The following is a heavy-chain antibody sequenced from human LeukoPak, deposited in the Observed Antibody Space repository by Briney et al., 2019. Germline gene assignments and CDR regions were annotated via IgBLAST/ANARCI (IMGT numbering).Heavy chain of an antibody. CDR1: GFTFDDYA. J-gene: IGHJ4*02. V-gene: IGHV3-9*01. CDR3: ARGDYYDSSGYCDY. CDR2: ISWNSDSI. Sequence: PGGSLRLSCAASGFTFDDYAMHWVRQAPGKGLEWVSGISWNSDSIGYADSVKGRFTISRDNAKNSLYLQMNSLRAEDTAVYYCARGDYYDSSGYCDYWGQGTLVTVSS. D-gene: IGHD3-22*01.